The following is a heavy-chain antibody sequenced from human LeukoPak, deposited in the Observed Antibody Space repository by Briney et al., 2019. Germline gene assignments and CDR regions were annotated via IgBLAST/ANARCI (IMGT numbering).Heavy chain of an antibody. CDR3: AKEAIGYSFSES. J-gene: IGHJ4*02. Sequence: GGSLRLSCAASGYTFRNYAMSWLRQAPGGGLEWVSAIGGDATYYAYYADSVKGRFTISRDNSKNMLYLQLNSLRAEDTAVYCCAKEAIGYSFSESWGQETLVTVSS. CDR1: GYTFRNYA. V-gene: IGHV3-23*01. D-gene: IGHD1-26*01. CDR2: IGGDATYYA.